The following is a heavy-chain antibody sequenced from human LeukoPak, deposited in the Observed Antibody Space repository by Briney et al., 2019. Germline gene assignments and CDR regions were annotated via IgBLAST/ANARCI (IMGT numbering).Heavy chain of an antibody. Sequence: GRSLRLSCAASGFIFSNYAMSWVRQAPGKGLECVSIISGTSDSTYYADSVKGRFTISRDNSKNTLYLQMNSLRAEDTAVYYCAKDPNYYDSDGMDVWGQGTTVTVSS. J-gene: IGHJ6*02. D-gene: IGHD3-22*01. CDR2: ISGTSDST. CDR1: GFIFSNYA. V-gene: IGHV3-23*01. CDR3: AKDPNYYDSDGMDV.